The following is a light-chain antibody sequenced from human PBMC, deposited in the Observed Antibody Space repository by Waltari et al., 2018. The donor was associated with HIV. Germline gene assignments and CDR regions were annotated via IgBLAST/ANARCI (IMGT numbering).Light chain of an antibody. V-gene: IGLV2-23*02. J-gene: IGLJ2*01. Sequence: QSALTQPASVSGSPGQSITISCTGTSSDVGGYNLVSWYQQHPGKAPKLMSYEVSKRPSGVSNRFSGSKSGNTASLTIARLQAEDEADYYCCAYAGSTTYVIFGGGTKLTVL. CDR3: CAYAGSTTYVI. CDR1: SSDVGGYNL. CDR2: EVS.